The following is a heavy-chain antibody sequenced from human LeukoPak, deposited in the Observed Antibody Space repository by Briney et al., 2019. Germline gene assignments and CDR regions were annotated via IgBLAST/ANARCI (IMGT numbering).Heavy chain of an antibody. V-gene: IGHV4-30-4*07. J-gene: IGHJ4*02. Sequence: SETLSLTCAVSGGSISSGGYSWSWIRQPPGKGLEWIGYIYYSGSTYYNPSLKSRVTISVDTSKNQFSLKLSSVTAADTAVYYCASTFWGGYYWSGDYYFDYWGQGTLVTVSS. CDR3: ASTFWGGYYWSGDYYFDY. CDR1: GGSISSGGYS. D-gene: IGHD3-3*01. CDR2: IYYSGST.